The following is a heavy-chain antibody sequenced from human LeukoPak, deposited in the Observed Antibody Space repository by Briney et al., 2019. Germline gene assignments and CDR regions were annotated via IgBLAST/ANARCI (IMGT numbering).Heavy chain of an antibody. CDR2: ISSSGSAI. Sequence: GGSLRLSCAASGFTFSDYYMSWIRQAPGKGLEWVSYISSSGSAIYYADSVKGRFTISRDNAKNSLYLQMNSLRAEDTAIYYCAKSCGGDCYYCDYWGQGTLVTVSS. CDR3: AKSCGGDCYYCDY. D-gene: IGHD2-21*02. V-gene: IGHV3-11*01. J-gene: IGHJ4*02. CDR1: GFTFSDYY.